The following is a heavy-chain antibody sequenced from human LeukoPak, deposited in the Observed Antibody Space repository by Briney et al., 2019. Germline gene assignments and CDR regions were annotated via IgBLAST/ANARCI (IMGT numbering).Heavy chain of an antibody. D-gene: IGHD2-2*01. J-gene: IGHJ4*02. V-gene: IGHV3-11*03. CDR1: GFTLSDYY. CDR3: VSQLDGTLKY. Sequence: GGSLRLSCAASGFTLSDYYMSWIRQAPGKGLEWVSYISSSGTYTNYADSVKGRFTISRDNAKNSLYLQMNSLRAEDTAVYYCVSQLDGTLKYWGQGTVVTVSS. CDR2: ISSSGTYT.